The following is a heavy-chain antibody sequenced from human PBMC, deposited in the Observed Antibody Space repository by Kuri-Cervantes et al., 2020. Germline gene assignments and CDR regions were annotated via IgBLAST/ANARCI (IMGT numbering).Heavy chain of an antibody. CDR3: ARGGEKYYYDSSGPPRNGMDV. D-gene: IGHD3-22*01. CDR1: GYTFTSYD. Sequence: ASVKVSCKASGYTFTSYDINWVRQATGQGLEWMGWMNPNSGNTGYAQKFQGRVTMTRDTSISTAYMELSRLRSDDTAVYYCARGGEKYYYDSSGPPRNGMDVWGRGTTVTVSS. CDR2: MNPNSGNT. V-gene: IGHV1-8*01. J-gene: IGHJ6*02.